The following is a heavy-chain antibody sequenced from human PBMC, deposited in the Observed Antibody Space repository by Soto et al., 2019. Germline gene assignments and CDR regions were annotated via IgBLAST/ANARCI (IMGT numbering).Heavy chain of an antibody. Sequence: GASVKVSCKASGGTFSSYAISWVRQAPGQGLEWMGGIIPIFGTANYAQKFQGRVTITADESTSTAYMELSSLRSEDTAVYYCARYYYDSSGYNYFDYWGQGTLVTVSS. V-gene: IGHV1-69*13. D-gene: IGHD3-22*01. CDR2: IIPIFGTA. CDR3: ARYYYDSSGYNYFDY. J-gene: IGHJ4*02. CDR1: GGTFSSYA.